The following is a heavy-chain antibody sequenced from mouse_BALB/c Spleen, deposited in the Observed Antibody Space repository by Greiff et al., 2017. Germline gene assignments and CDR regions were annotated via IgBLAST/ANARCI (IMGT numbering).Heavy chain of an antibody. CDR2: IAPGSGST. J-gene: IGHJ3*01. CDR3: ARSPFDGYYFWFAY. D-gene: IGHD2-3*01. Sequence: DLVKPRASVKLSCKASGYTFTSYWINWIKQRPGQGLEWIGRIAPGSGSTYYNEMFKGKATLTVDTSSSTAYIQLSSLSSEDSAVYFCARSPFDGYYFWFAYWGQGTLVTVSA. V-gene: IGHV1S41*01. CDR1: GYTFTSYW.